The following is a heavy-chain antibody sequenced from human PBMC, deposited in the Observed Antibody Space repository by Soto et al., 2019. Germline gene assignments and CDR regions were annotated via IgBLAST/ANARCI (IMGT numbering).Heavy chain of an antibody. V-gene: IGHV3-21*01. J-gene: IGHJ6*02. D-gene: IGHD3-10*01. CDR2: ISSSGTYI. CDR1: GFTFNDYS. Sequence: LRLSCEASGFTFNDYSMDWVRQAPEKGLEWVSSISSSGTYIYYADSVKGRFAISRDNANNVMYLRMDTLRAEDTAVYYCVRAGHVFDVHYYGMDLWGQGTTVTVSS. CDR3: VRAGHVFDVHYYGMDL.